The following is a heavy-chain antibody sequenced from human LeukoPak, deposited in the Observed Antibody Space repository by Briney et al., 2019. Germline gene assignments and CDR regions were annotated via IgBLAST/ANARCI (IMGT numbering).Heavy chain of an antibody. Sequence: GGSLRLSCAVSGFTFSNAWMSWVRQAPGKGLEWLGRIKSRAEGGTTDYAAPVKGKFSFSRDDSKSTVYLQMNSLRTEDTAMYYCAGRPHWYFDYWGRGTLVTVSS. V-gene: IGHV3-15*01. D-gene: IGHD1-1*01. J-gene: IGHJ4*02. CDR1: GFTFSNAW. CDR3: AGRPHWYFDY. CDR2: IKSRAEGGTT.